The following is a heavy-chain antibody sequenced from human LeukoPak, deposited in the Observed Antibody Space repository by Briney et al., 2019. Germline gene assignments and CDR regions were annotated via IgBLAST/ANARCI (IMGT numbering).Heavy chain of an antibody. J-gene: IGHJ4*02. D-gene: IGHD3-16*01. Sequence: SQTLSLTCAISGDSVSSNSAAWNWIRQSPSRGLEWLGRTYYRSKWYNDYAVSVKSRITINPDTSKNQYSLQLNSVTPEDTAVYYCARGNDYVWGSSFDYWGQGTLVTVSS. CDR3: ARGNDYVWGSSFDY. CDR2: TYYRSKWYN. V-gene: IGHV6-1*01. CDR1: GDSVSSNSAA.